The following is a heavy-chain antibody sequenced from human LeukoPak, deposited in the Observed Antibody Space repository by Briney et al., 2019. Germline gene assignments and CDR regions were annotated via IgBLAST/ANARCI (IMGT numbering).Heavy chain of an antibody. Sequence: KTSETLSLTCTVSGGSISSSSYYWGWIRQPPGKGLEWIGSIYYSGSTYYNPPLKSRVTISVDTSKNQFSLKLSSVTAADTAVYYCARPSGADSSVFDAFDIWGQGTMVTVSS. CDR1: GGSISSSSYY. J-gene: IGHJ3*02. CDR2: IYYSGST. V-gene: IGHV4-39*01. D-gene: IGHD3-22*01. CDR3: ARPSGADSSVFDAFDI.